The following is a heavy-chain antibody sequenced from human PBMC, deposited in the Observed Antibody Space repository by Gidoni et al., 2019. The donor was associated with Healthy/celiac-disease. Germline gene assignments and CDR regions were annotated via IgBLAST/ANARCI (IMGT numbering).Heavy chain of an antibody. CDR3: ARGQAIVSNPRFWYFDL. J-gene: IGHJ2*01. D-gene: IGHD5-18*01. CDR1: GDSVSSNSAA. V-gene: IGHV6-1*01. Sequence: QVQLQQSGPGLVKPSQTLSLTCAISGDSVSSNSAAWNWIRQSPSRGLEWLGRTYYRSKWYNDYAVSVKSRITINPDTSKNQFSLQLNSVTPEDTAVYYCARGQAIVSNPRFWYFDLWGRGTLVTVSS. CDR2: TYYRSKWYN.